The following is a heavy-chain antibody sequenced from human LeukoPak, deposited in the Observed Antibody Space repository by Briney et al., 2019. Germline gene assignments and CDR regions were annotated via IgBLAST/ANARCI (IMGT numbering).Heavy chain of an antibody. CDR3: ARGGRGVIGNYNWFDP. Sequence: ASVKVSCKVSGYTLTELSMHWVRQAPGKGLEWMGGFDPEDGETIYAQKFQGRVTMTEDTSTDTAYMELSSLRSEDTAVYYCARGGRGVIGNYNWFDPWGQGTLVTVSS. CDR1: GYTLTELS. V-gene: IGHV1-24*01. CDR2: FDPEDGET. D-gene: IGHD3-16*02. J-gene: IGHJ5*02.